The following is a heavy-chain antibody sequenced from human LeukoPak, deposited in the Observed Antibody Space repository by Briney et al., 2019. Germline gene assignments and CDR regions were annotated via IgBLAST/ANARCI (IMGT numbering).Heavy chain of an antibody. CDR1: GGSISTYY. J-gene: IGHJ1*01. CDR3: ARDSFDSSGSHAEYFQR. CDR2: VYYSGST. Sequence: SETLPLTCTVSGGSISTYYWNWIRQPPGKGLEWIGYVYYSGSTNYSPSLKSRVTISVDTSKNEFSLKLYSVTAADTAVYYCARDSFDSSGSHAEYFQRWGQGTLVTVSS. V-gene: IGHV4-59*01. D-gene: IGHD3-22*01.